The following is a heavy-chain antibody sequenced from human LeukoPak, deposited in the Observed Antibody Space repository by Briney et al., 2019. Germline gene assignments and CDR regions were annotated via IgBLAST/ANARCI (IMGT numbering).Heavy chain of an antibody. CDR3: ARNYGSGSYMVDY. D-gene: IGHD3-10*01. CDR1: GYTFTSYA. J-gene: IGHJ4*02. Sequence: GASVKVSCKASGYTFTSYAMHWVRQAPGQRLEWMGWINAGNGNTKYSQKFQGRVTMTRNTSISTAYMELSSLRSEDTAVYYCARNYGSGSYMVDYWGQGTLVTVSS. V-gene: IGHV1-3*01. CDR2: INAGNGNT.